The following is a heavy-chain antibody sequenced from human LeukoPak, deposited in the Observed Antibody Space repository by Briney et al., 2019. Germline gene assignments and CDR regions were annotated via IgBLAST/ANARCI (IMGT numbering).Heavy chain of an antibody. CDR2: IRFDESDK. CDR1: EFTFSNYW. Sequence: LTGGSLRLSCEASEFTFSNYWMSWVRQAPGKGLEWVAFIRFDESDKFYADSVKGRFTISRDTSKSTLYLQMSSLTAEDTAVYYCVKDHPSLDYWGQGTLVTVSS. V-gene: IGHV3-30*02. J-gene: IGHJ4*02. CDR3: VKDHPSLDY.